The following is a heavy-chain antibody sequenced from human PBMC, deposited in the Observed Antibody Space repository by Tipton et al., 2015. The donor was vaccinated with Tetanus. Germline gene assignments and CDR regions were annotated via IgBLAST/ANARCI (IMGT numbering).Heavy chain of an antibody. V-gene: IGHV4-39*01. CDR3: ARHNSGYFTFFDY. D-gene: IGHD3-3*01. J-gene: IGHJ4*02. CDR1: GVSIADNSNY. CDR2: IYFSGDT. Sequence: GLVKPSGTLSLTCTVSGVSIADNSNYWGWIRQPPGKGLEWIGSIYFSGDTYSNPSLKSRVTMSVDTSGNQFSLRRSSVTAADTAVYYCARHNSGYFTFFDYWGQGTLVTVSS.